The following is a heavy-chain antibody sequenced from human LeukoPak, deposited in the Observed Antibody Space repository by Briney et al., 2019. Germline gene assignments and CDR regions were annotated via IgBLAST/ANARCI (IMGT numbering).Heavy chain of an antibody. V-gene: IGHV3-74*01. CDR3: AKDLHEIAADY. Sequence: GGSLRLSCAASGFTVSSNDISWVRQAPGKGLVWVARIKGDGITTNYADPAKGRFTVSRDNAKNTVYLQMNSLRAEDTAVYYCAKDLHEIAADYWGQGTLVTVAS. D-gene: IGHD2-21*01. J-gene: IGHJ4*02. CDR2: IKGDGITT. CDR1: GFTVSSND.